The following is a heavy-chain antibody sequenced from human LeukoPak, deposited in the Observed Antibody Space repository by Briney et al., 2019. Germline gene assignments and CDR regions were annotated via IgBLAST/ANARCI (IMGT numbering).Heavy chain of an antibody. CDR3: ARSLWSGYFGF. D-gene: IGHD3-3*01. V-gene: IGHV4-59*01. CDR1: GGSISSYY. J-gene: IGHJ4*02. Sequence: PSETLSLTCTVSGGSISSYYWSWIRQPPGKGLEWIAYIDDSGSTNYNPSLKSRVTISVDTSKNQFSLKLSSVTAADTAVYYCARSLWSGYFGFWGQGTRATVSS. CDR2: IDDSGST.